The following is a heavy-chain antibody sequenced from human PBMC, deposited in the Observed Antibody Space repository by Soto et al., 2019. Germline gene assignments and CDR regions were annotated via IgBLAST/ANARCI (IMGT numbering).Heavy chain of an antibody. D-gene: IGHD3-16*01. V-gene: IGHV1-18*01. CDR2: ISPYNDYT. CDR3: ARGGFYEGVCAKMSHYGLDV. CDR1: GYTFIRYG. J-gene: IGHJ6*02. Sequence: QVRLVQSAGEVKKPGASVKVSCKTSGYTFIRYGITWVRQAPGQGLEWMGWISPYNDYTNYAQKFQGRVTMTADTSTKKVYVELRPLTSDDTAVEYWARGGFYEGVCAKMSHYGLDVWGQGTTVSVSS.